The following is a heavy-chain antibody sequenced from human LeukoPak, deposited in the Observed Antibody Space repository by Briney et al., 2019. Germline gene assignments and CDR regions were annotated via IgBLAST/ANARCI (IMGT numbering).Heavy chain of an antibody. D-gene: IGHD2/OR15-2a*01. Sequence: GESLKISCKGSGYSFTSYWIGWVGQMPGKGLEWMGIIYPGDSYTRYGASCQCQVTISADKSISTAYLQWSSLKASDTAMYYCVRLSKPSYWYFDLWGRGTLVTVSS. CDR1: GYSFTSYW. J-gene: IGHJ2*01. V-gene: IGHV5-51*01. CDR3: VRLSKPSYWYFDL. CDR2: IYPGDSYT.